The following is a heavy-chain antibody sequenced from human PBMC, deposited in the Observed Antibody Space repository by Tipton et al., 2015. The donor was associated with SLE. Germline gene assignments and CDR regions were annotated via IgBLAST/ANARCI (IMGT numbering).Heavy chain of an antibody. CDR2: TYYMSKWYN. J-gene: IGHJ4*02. D-gene: IGHD5-12*01. CDR1: GDSVSSNSAA. V-gene: IGHV6-1*01. Sequence: LRLSCAISGDSVSSNSAAWNWIRQSPSRGLEWLGRTYYMSKWYNDYAVSVKSRIIINPDTSKNQFSLQLTSVTAADTALYYCARLISAYDCNFDYWGQGTLVTVSS. CDR3: ARLISAYDCNFDY.